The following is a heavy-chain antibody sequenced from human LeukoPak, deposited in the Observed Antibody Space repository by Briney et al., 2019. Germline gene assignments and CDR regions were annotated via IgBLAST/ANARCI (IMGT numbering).Heavy chain of an antibody. V-gene: IGHV3-23*01. Sequence: EGSLRLSCAASGFPFSSYAMNWVRQAPGKGLEWVSAISGSGASTYYADSVKDRFTLSRDNSKNTLYLQINSLRAEDTAVYYCAKDIIWGQGTLVTVSS. J-gene: IGHJ4*02. CDR2: ISGSGAST. D-gene: IGHD1-14*01. CDR1: GFPFSSYA. CDR3: AKDII.